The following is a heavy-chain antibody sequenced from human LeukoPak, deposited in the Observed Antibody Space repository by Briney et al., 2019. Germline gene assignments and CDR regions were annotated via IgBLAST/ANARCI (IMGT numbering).Heavy chain of an antibody. V-gene: IGHV4-39*07. Sequence: SETLSLTCTVSGGSISSSSYYWGWIRQPPGKGLEWIGSIYYSGSTYYNPSLKSRVTISVDTSKNQFSLKLSSVTAADTAVYYCWTNYYDSSGYYNFDYWGQGTLVTVSS. J-gene: IGHJ4*02. CDR2: IYYSGST. CDR1: GGSISSSSYY. CDR3: WTNYYDSSGYYNFDY. D-gene: IGHD3-22*01.